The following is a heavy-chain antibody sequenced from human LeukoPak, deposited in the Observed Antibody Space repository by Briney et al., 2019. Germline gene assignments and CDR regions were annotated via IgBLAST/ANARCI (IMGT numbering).Heavy chain of an antibody. J-gene: IGHJ4*02. CDR2: ISAYNGNT. V-gene: IGHV1-18*01. CDR1: GYTFTSYG. Sequence: ASVKVSCKASGYTFTSYGISWVRQAPGQGLEWMGWISAYNGNTNYAQKLQGRVTMTTDTSTSTAYMELRSLRAEDTAVYYCAKDPEGYPSYFDYWGQGTLVTVSS. D-gene: IGHD5-12*01. CDR3: AKDPEGYPSYFDY.